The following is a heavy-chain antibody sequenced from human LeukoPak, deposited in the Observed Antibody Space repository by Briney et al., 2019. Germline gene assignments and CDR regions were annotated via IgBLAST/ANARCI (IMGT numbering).Heavy chain of an antibody. CDR2: IYYSGST. J-gene: IGHJ4*02. D-gene: IGHD3-16*02. V-gene: IGHV4-39*01. CDR1: GGSIGSSSYY. Sequence: SETLSLTCTVSGGSIGSSSYYWGWIRQPPGKGLEWIGSIYYSGSTYYNPSLKSRVTISVDTSKNQFSLKLSSVTAADTAVYYCATYYDYVWGSYRNHFDYWGQGTLVTVSS. CDR3: ATYYDYVWGSYRNHFDY.